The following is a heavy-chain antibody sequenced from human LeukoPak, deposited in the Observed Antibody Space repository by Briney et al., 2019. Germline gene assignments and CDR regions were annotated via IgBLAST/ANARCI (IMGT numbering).Heavy chain of an antibody. D-gene: IGHD6-13*01. CDR3: ARGPRSSWFKESQNYYYYGMDV. J-gene: IGHJ6*02. CDR1: GGSFSGYY. Sequence: SETLSLTCAVYGGSFSGYYWSWIRQPPGKGLEWIGEINHGGSTNYNPSLKSRVTISVDTTKNQFSLKLSSVTAADTAVYYCARGPRSSWFKESQNYYYYGMDVWGQGTTVTVSS. CDR2: INHGGST. V-gene: IGHV4-34*01.